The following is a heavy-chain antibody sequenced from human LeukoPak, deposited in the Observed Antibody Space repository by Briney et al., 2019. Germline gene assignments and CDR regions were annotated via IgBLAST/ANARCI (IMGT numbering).Heavy chain of an antibody. CDR3: ARMERSMAADY. Sequence: PSETLSLTCAVSGYTISSRYSWGWIRQPPGKGLEWIGNIYHSGNTYYNQSLRSRVTISADMSKAQFSLKVRSVTAADTAVYYCARMERSMAADYWGQGTLVTVSS. V-gene: IGHV4-38-2*01. J-gene: IGHJ4*02. CDR2: IYHSGNT. CDR1: GYTISSRYS. D-gene: IGHD6-6*01.